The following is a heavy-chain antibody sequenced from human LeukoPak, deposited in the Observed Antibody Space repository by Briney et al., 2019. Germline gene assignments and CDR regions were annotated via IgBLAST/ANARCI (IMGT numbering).Heavy chain of an antibody. CDR2: ISGSGGST. J-gene: IGHJ4*02. D-gene: IGHD6-19*01. CDR3: AKETYSSGWYPYFDY. CDR1: GFTFSSYA. Sequence: GGSLRLSCVATGFTFSSYAMSWVRQAPGKGLEWVSGISGSGGSTYYADSVKGRFTISRDNSKNTLFLQMNSLRAEDTAVYYCAKETYSSGWYPYFDYWGQGTLVTVSS. V-gene: IGHV3-23*01.